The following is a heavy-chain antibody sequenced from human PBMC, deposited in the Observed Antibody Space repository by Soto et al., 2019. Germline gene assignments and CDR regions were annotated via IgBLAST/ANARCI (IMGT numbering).Heavy chain of an antibody. Sequence: GGSLRLSCAASGFSFSTYLMSWVRQAPGKGLEWVANIKQGGNEKFYVDSVKGRFTISRDNDRKPLYLQMDSLRVEDTAVYYCVGALTYEVPYYYYGMDVWGQGTTVTVSS. CDR3: VGALTYEVPYYYYGMDV. V-gene: IGHV3-7*01. J-gene: IGHJ6*02. CDR1: GFSFSTYL. CDR2: IKQGGNEK. D-gene: IGHD3-16*01.